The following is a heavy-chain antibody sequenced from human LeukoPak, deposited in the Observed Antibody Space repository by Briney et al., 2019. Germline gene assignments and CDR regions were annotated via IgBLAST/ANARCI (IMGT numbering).Heavy chain of an antibody. V-gene: IGHV4-61*10. CDR1: GASISSGSHY. J-gene: IGHJ4*02. CDR3: ARSRIEMATISPADY. D-gene: IGHD5-24*01. CDR2: IFYTGTT. Sequence: PSETLSLTCTVSGASISSGSHYWSWIRQPAGKGLEWIGYIFYTGTTNYNPSLKSRVTISVDTSNEQFSLKLTSVTAADSAVYYCARSRIEMATISPADYWGQGTLVTVSS.